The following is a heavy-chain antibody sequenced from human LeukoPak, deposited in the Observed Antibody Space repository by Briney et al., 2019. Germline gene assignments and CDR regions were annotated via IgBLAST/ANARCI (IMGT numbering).Heavy chain of an antibody. V-gene: IGHV1-2*02. CDR3: VREYCSSTTCYVLDY. CDR1: GGTFSSYA. D-gene: IGHD2-2*01. J-gene: IGHJ4*02. CDR2: INPNSDGT. Sequence: ASVKVSCKASGGTFSSYAISWVRQAPGQGLEWMGWINPNSDGTNYAQKFQGRVTMTRDTSISTAYMDLSRLRSDDTAVYYCVREYCSSTTCYVLDYWGQGTLVTVSS.